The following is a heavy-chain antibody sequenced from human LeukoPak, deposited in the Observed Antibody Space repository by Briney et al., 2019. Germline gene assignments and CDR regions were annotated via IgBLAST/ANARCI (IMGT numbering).Heavy chain of an antibody. V-gene: IGHV1-18*01. CDR3: ARVLPRLAFYYFDY. CDR2: ISAYNGNT. Sequence: EASVKVSCKASGYTFTSYGISWVRQAPGQGLEWMGWISAYNGNTNYAQKLQGRVTMTTDTSTSTAYMELRSLRSDDTAVYYCARVLPRLAFYYFDYWGQGTLVTVSS. CDR1: GYTFTSYG. D-gene: IGHD6-19*01. J-gene: IGHJ4*02.